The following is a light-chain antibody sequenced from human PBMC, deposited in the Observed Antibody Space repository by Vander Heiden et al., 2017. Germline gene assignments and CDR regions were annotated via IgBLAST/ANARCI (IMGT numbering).Light chain of an antibody. Sequence: DILMTQSPSTLSASVGDRVTITCRASQSISSWLAWYQQRPGKAPKVLIFKTSTLEGGVPSRFSGSGSGTEFALSISSLQPDDSATYYCQQYNTSPYTFGQGTKLEIK. CDR1: QSISSW. CDR3: QQYNTSPYT. V-gene: IGKV1-5*03. J-gene: IGKJ2*01. CDR2: KTS.